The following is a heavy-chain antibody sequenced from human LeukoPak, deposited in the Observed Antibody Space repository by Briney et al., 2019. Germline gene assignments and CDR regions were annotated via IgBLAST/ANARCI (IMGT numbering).Heavy chain of an antibody. V-gene: IGHV3-21*01. D-gene: IGHD2-2*01. CDR2: ISSSSSYI. CDR1: GFTFSSYS. J-gene: IGHJ4*02. Sequence: PGGSLRLSCAASGFTFSSYSMNWVRQAPGKGLEWVSSISSSSSYIYYADSVKGRFTISRDNAKNSLYLQMNSLRAEDTAVYYCARDSPSRYCSSTSCRSFDYWGQGTLVTVSS. CDR3: ARDSPSRYCSSTSCRSFDY.